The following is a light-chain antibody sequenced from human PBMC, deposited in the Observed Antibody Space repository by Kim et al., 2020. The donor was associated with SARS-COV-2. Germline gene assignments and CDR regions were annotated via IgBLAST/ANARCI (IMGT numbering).Light chain of an antibody. CDR1: NIGSKS. CDR3: QGWDGGRNHIV. V-gene: IGLV3-21*04. Sequence: SYELTQPPSVSVAPGQTAAITCGGDNIGSKSVHWYQQKPGLAPVLVIYSNNVRPSGIPERFSGSNSGNTATLTVSRVEAGDEADYYCQGWDGGRNHIVFG. J-gene: IGLJ1*01. CDR2: SNN.